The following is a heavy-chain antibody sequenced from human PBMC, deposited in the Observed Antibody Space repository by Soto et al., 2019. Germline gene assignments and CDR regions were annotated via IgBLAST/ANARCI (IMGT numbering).Heavy chain of an antibody. CDR2: TRNKANSYTT. CDR3: VRGRNSFEC. Sequence: PVWSLRHSCSASEFSLSDHYMHWVLQAPGKWLEFFGRTRNKANSYTTVYAASVRGRFTISRNEPENSLYLQMNSLQTEDTAVYYCVRGRNSFECWGPGTLVTVSS. J-gene: IGHJ4*02. CDR1: EFSLSDHY. V-gene: IGHV3-72*01.